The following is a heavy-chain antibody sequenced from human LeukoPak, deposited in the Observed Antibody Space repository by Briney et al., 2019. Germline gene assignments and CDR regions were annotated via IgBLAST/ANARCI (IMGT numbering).Heavy chain of an antibody. CDR2: IYPTNGGT. J-gene: IGHJ6*03. Sequence: ASVTVSCKASGYTFTAYFIHWVRQAPGHGLEYMGWIYPTNGGTNFAHKFLGRVTITRDTSISKAYMDLSRLRADDSAVYYCARGGKPGSSGYDWRNDQYYYSMDVWGKGTTVAISS. CDR1: GYTFTAYF. D-gene: IGHD5-12*01. V-gene: IGHV1-2*02. CDR3: ARGGKPGSSGYDWRNDQYYYSMDV.